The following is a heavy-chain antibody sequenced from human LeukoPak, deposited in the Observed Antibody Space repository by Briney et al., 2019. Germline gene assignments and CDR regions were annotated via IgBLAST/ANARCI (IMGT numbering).Heavy chain of an antibody. CDR2: ISSSSYI. V-gene: IGHV3-21*01. Sequence: GGSLRLSCAASGFTFSSYSMNWVRQAPGKGLEWVSSISSSSYIYYADSVKGRFTISRDNAKNSLYLQMNSLRAEDTAVYYCARASYYYDSSGYFYNWFDPWGQGTLVTVSS. CDR1: GFTFSSYS. D-gene: IGHD3-22*01. J-gene: IGHJ5*02. CDR3: ARASYYYDSSGYFYNWFDP.